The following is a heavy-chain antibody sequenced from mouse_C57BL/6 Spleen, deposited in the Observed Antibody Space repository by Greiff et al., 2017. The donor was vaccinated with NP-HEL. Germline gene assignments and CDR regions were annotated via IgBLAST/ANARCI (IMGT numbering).Heavy chain of an antibody. J-gene: IGHJ2*01. V-gene: IGHV1-7*01. CDR1: GYTFTSYW. Sequence: QVQLQQSGAELAKPGASVKLSCKASGYTFTSYWMHWVKQRPGQGLEWIGYINPSSGYTKYNQKFKDKATLTAYKSSSTAYMQLSSLTYEDSAVYYCARSETTFDYWGQGTTLTVSS. D-gene: IGHD1-1*01. CDR2: INPSSGYT. CDR3: ARSETTFDY.